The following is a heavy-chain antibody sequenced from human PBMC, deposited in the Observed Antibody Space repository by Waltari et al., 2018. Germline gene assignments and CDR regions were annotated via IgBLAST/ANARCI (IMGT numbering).Heavy chain of an antibody. V-gene: IGHV3-30*18. J-gene: IGHJ4*02. CDR2: ISYDGSKK. CDR1: GFTFSSYG. Sequence: QVQLVESGGGVVQPGRSLRLSCAASGFTFSSYGMHWVRQAPGTGLEWVAVISYDGSKKYYADSVKGRFTISRDNSKNTLYLQMNSLRAEDTAVYYCAKDPKDIVVVVAATEDDYWGQGTLVTVSS. D-gene: IGHD2-15*01. CDR3: AKDPKDIVVVVAATEDDY.